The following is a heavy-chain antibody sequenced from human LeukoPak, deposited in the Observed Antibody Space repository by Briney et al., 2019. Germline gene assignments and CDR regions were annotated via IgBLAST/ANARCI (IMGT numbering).Heavy chain of an antibody. CDR1: GGSITHYY. CDR2: SYYSGST. V-gene: IGHV4-59*08. J-gene: IGHJ4*02. D-gene: IGHD6-13*01. CDR3: TRGSSWYDY. Sequence: SETLSLTCTVSGGSITHYYWTWIRQPPGKTLEWIGYSYYSGSTKYNPSLKSRLTISVDTSKNQFSLKLSSVTAADTAVYYCTRGSSWYDYWGQGTLVTVSS.